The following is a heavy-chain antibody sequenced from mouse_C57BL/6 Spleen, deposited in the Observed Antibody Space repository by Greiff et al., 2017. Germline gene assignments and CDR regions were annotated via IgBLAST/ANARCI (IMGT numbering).Heavy chain of an antibody. V-gene: IGHV2-5*01. Sequence: VQLQESGPGLVQPSQSLSLTCTASGFSFTSYGVHWVRQSPGKGLEWLGVIWRGGSTDYNAALMSRLSITKDNSKSQVFFKINSLQADDTAIYYCAKGGSSYWYFDVWGTGTTVTVSS. CDR2: IWRGGST. D-gene: IGHD1-1*01. CDR3: AKGGSSYWYFDV. J-gene: IGHJ1*03. CDR1: GFSFTSYG.